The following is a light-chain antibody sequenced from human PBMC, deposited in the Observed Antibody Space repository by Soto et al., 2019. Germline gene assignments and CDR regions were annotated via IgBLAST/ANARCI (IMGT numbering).Light chain of an antibody. CDR2: KAS. CDR3: QQYDTYWT. CDR1: QSISSW. Sequence: DIQMTQSPYTLSAFVGDRVTITCRASQSISSWLAWYQQKPGKAPKLLIYKASSLESGVPSRFSGSGSGTEFTLTISSLQPDDFATYYCQQYDTYWTFGQGTKVDIK. J-gene: IGKJ1*01. V-gene: IGKV1-5*03.